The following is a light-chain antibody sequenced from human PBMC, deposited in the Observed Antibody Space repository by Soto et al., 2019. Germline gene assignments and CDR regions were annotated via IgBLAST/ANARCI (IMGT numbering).Light chain of an antibody. J-gene: IGLJ1*01. CDR3: SSYTSSSTPVV. CDR2: EVS. CDR1: SSDVGGYNY. V-gene: IGLV2-14*01. Sequence: QSALTQPASVSGSPGQSITISCTGTSSDVGGYNYVSWYQQHPGKAPKLMIYEVSNRPSGVSNRFSGSKSGNTASLTMSGLQAEDEADCYCSSYTSSSTPVVFXTGTRGTVL.